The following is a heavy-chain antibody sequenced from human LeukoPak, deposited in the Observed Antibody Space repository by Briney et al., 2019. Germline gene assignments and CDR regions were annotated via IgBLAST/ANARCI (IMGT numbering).Heavy chain of an antibody. V-gene: IGHV1-18*01. D-gene: IGHD6-19*01. CDR3: ARDSSGWYWIAGYYYYGMDV. CDR1: GYTFTSYG. J-gene: IGHJ6*02. Sequence: ASVKVSCKASGYTFTSYGISWVRQAPGQGLEWMGWISAYYGNTNYAQKLQGRVTMTTDKSTSTAYMELRSLRSDDTAVYYCARDSSGWYWIAGYYYYGMDVWGQGTTVTVSS. CDR2: ISAYYGNT.